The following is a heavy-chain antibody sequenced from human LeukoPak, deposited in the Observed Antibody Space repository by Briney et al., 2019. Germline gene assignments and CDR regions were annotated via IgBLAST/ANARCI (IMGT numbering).Heavy chain of an antibody. CDR3: AKVRDSSSWFGFDY. CDR2: ISSTGGTI. D-gene: IGHD6-13*01. J-gene: IGHJ4*02. Sequence: PGGSLRLSCAASGFTFRNYLMNWVRQAPGKGLEWVSFISSTGGTIYYADSVKGRFTVSRDNGKNSLLLQMNSLRAEDTALYYCAKVRDSSSWFGFDYWGQGTLVTVSS. CDR1: GFTFRNYL. V-gene: IGHV3-48*01.